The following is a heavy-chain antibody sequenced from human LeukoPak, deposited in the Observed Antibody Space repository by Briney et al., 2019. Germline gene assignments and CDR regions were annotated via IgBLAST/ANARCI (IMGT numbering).Heavy chain of an antibody. V-gene: IGHV3-23*01. CDR1: GFTFSNYA. CDR3: AKDRNDDNLTAYTWIDP. Sequence: PGGSLRLSCAASGFTFSNYAMTWVRQAPGKGREWVSGISDSGGATYYADSVKGRFTISRDNSKNKLYLQMNSLRAEDTAVYYCAKDRNDDNLTAYTWIDPWGQGTLVTVSS. J-gene: IGHJ5*02. CDR2: ISDSGGAT. D-gene: IGHD3-9*01.